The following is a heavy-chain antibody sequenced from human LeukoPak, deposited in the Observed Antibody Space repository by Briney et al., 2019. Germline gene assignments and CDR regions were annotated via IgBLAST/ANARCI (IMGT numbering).Heavy chain of an antibody. D-gene: IGHD1-26*01. CDR1: GFTFDDYA. CDR3: AKDTQWELLRYFDY. Sequence: PGGSLRLSCAASGFTFDDYAMHWVRQAPGKGLEWVSGISWNSGSIGYADSVKGRFTISRDNAKNSLYLQMNSLRAEDTALYYCAKDTQWELLRYFDYWGQGTLVTVSS. J-gene: IGHJ4*02. CDR2: ISWNSGSI. V-gene: IGHV3-9*01.